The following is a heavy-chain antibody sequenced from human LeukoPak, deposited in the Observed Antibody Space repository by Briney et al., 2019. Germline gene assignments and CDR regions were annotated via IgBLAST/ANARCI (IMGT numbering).Heavy chain of an antibody. CDR2: INANGINT. CDR3: ARGRDYTMDV. CDR1: GFAFNFYA. J-gene: IGHJ6*02. D-gene: IGHD4-11*01. Sequence: GGSLRLSCAASGFAFNFYAMSWVRQAPGKGLQWVSTINANGINTYYADSVRGRFTISRDNSKDTLYLQLNSLRVEDTAVYYCARGRDYTMDVWGQGTTVTVSS. V-gene: IGHV3-23*01.